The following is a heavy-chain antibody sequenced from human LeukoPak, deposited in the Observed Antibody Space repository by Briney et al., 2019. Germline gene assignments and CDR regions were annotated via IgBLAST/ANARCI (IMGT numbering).Heavy chain of an antibody. CDR1: GNYW. D-gene: IGHD2/OR15-2a*01. Sequence: GGSLRLSCAASGNYWMHWVRQAPGKGLVWISHINSDGSWTSYADSVKGRFTISKDNAKNTVYLQMNSLRAEDTAVYYCVSFYETYWGRGTLVTVSS. J-gene: IGHJ4*02. CDR3: VSFYETY. V-gene: IGHV3-74*01. CDR2: INSDGSWT.